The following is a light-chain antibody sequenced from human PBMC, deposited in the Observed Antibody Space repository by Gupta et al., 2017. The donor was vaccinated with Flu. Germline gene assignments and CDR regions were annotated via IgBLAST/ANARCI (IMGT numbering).Light chain of an antibody. CDR3: QSYDSSLSGYV. Sequence: QSVLTQPPSVSGAPGHTLAISSTWRSSNIGAGYDVHWYQQLPGTAPKLLIYGNSNRPSGVPDRFSGSKSGTSASLAITGLQAEDEADYYCQSYDSSLSGYVFGTGTKVTVL. J-gene: IGLJ1*01. V-gene: IGLV1-40*01. CDR2: GNS. CDR1: SSNIGAGYD.